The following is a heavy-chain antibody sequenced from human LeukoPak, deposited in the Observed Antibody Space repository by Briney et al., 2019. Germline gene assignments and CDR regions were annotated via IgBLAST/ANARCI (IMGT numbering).Heavy chain of an antibody. J-gene: IGHJ4*02. CDR1: GGSISSYY. CDR3: ARRKTYYYDSSGYYPLDY. CDR2: IYYSGST. Sequence: SETLSLTCTVSGGSISSYYWSWIRQPPGKGLEWIGYIYYSGSTNYNPSLKSRVTISVDTSKNQFSLKLSSVTAADTAVYYCARRKTYYYDSSGYYPLDYWGQGTLVTVSS. D-gene: IGHD3-22*01. V-gene: IGHV4-59*12.